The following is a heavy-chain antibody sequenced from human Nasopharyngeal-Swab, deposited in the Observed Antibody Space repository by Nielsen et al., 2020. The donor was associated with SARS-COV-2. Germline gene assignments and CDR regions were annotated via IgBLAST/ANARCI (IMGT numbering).Heavy chain of an antibody. D-gene: IGHD6-13*01. V-gene: IGHV3-30*18. Sequence: SLKIPCAASGFTFSSYGMHWVRQAPGKGLEWVAVISYDGSNKYYADSVKGRFTISRDNYKNTLYLQMNSLRAEDTAVYYCAKSGMAAAGIFDYWGQGTLVTVSS. J-gene: IGHJ4*02. CDR1: GFTFSSYG. CDR3: AKSGMAAAGIFDY. CDR2: ISYDGSNK.